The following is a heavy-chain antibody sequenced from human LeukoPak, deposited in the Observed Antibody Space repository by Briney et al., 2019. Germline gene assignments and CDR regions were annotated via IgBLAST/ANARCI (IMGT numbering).Heavy chain of an antibody. Sequence: SETLSLTCAVYGGSFSGYYWSWIRQPPGKGLEWIGEINHSGSTNYNPSLKSRVTISVDTSKNQFSLKLSSVTAADTAVYYCAESDYGDYFDYWGQGALVTVSS. CDR3: AESDYGDYFDY. V-gene: IGHV4-34*01. CDR1: GGSFSGYY. D-gene: IGHD4-17*01. J-gene: IGHJ4*02. CDR2: INHSGST.